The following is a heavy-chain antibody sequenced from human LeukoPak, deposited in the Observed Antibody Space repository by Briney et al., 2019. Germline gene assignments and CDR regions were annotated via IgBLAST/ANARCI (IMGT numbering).Heavy chain of an antibody. D-gene: IGHD1-26*01. Sequence: TGGSLRLSCAASGFTFSSYSMNWVPHAPGKGLEWVSSISSSSSYIYYADSVKGRFTISRDNAKNSLYLQMNSLRAEDTAVYYCARSPGEWEPMYYFDYWGQGTLVTVSS. J-gene: IGHJ4*02. CDR1: GFTFSSYS. CDR2: ISSSSSYI. V-gene: IGHV3-21*01. CDR3: ARSPGEWEPMYYFDY.